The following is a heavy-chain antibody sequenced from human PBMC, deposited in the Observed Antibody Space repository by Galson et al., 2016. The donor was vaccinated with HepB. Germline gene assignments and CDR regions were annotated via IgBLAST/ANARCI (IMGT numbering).Heavy chain of an antibody. J-gene: IGHJ5*02. V-gene: IGHV4-39*07. D-gene: IGHD1-26*01. CDR1: GGSISSSGYY. CDR3: ARNSGGSYLGWFDP. CDR2: IYHSGTT. Sequence: ETLSLTCTVSGGSISSSGYYWGWIRQPPGKGLEWIGEIYHSGTTHYNPSLESRVTISVDKSKNQFSLKLNSVTAADTAVYYCARNSGGSYLGWFDPWGQGTLVTVSS.